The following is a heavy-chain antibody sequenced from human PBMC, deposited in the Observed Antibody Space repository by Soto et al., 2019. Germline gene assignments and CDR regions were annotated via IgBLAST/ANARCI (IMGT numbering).Heavy chain of an antibody. J-gene: IGHJ4*02. D-gene: IGHD6-19*01. Sequence: QVQLVDSGGGVVQPGGSLRLSCAASGFTFTSYGMHWLRQTPGKGLEWLAVVSYDGSDHYYADSVKGRFTVSKDKSKSTLFLQMNSLRPEDTAMYYCAKEHNGLYSRHYFDFWGQGTLVTVSS. CDR2: VSYDGSDH. CDR3: AKEHNGLYSRHYFDF. CDR1: GFTFTSYG. V-gene: IGHV3-30*18.